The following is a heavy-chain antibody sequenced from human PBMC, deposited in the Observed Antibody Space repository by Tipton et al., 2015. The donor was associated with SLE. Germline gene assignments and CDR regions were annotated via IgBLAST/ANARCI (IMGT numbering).Heavy chain of an antibody. J-gene: IGHJ4*02. Sequence: SLRLSCAASGVIFSTFAMHWVRQAPGEGLEWVAVISFDGRNKNYADSVKGRFSISRDNSQNTVSLQMNSLRVEDTAVYFCARGRGGEFLDYWGQGTLVTVSS. V-gene: IGHV3-30*04. CDR3: ARGRGGEFLDY. D-gene: IGHD3-16*01. CDR1: GVIFSTFA. CDR2: ISFDGRNK.